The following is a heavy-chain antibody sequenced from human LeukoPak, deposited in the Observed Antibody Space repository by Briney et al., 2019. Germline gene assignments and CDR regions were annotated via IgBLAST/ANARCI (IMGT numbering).Heavy chain of an antibody. V-gene: IGHV4-59*12. CDR3: ARGYRSSSWYYYYYYYMDV. CDR2: IYYSGST. J-gene: IGHJ6*03. D-gene: IGHD6-13*01. Sequence: SETLSLTCTVSGGSISSYYWSWIRQPPGKGLEWIGYIYYSGSTNYNPSLKSRVTISVDTSKNQFSLKLSSVTAADTAVYYCARGYRSSSWYYYYYYYMDVWGKGTTVTVSS. CDR1: GGSISSYY.